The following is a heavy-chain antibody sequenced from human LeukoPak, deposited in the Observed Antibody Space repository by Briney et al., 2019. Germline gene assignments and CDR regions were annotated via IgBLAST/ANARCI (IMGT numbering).Heavy chain of an antibody. Sequence: GGSLRLSCAASGFTFSSYSMNWVRQAPGKGLEWVSSISSTSSYIYYADSVKGRFTISRDNAKNSLYLQMNSLRAEDTAVYYCARVESWNSLPTSWGQGTLVTVSS. CDR1: GFTFSSYS. V-gene: IGHV3-21*01. CDR2: ISSTSSYI. CDR3: ARVESWNSLPTS. J-gene: IGHJ4*02. D-gene: IGHD1-7*01.